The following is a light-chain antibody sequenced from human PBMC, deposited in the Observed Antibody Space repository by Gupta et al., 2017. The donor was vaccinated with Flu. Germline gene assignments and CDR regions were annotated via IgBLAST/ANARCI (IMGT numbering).Light chain of an antibody. J-gene: IGLJ2*01. Sequence: QSALTQPRSVSGSPGQSVTISCTGASSDVGGYNYVSWYQQHPGNAPKLMISEVIKRPSGVPDRFSGSKSGNTASLTISGLQAEDEADYYCSSYAGPNTFWIFGGGTKLTVL. CDR1: SSDVGGYNY. CDR3: SSYAGPNTFWI. V-gene: IGLV2-11*01. CDR2: EVI.